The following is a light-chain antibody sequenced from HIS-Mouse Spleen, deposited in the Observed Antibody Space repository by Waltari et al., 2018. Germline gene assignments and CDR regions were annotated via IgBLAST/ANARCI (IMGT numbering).Light chain of an antibody. CDR2: KDS. Sequence: SYELTQPPSVSVSPGQTARITCSGDALPKQYAYWYQQKPGQAPGLGIYKDSERPSGIPDRFSGSSSGTTVTLAISGVQAEDEADYYCQSADSSGTYEVFGGGTKLTVL. V-gene: IGLV3-25*03. CDR3: QSADSSGTYEV. CDR1: ALPKQY. J-gene: IGLJ3*02.